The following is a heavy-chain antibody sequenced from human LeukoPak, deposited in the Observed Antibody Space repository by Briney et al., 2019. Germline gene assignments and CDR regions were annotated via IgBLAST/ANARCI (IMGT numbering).Heavy chain of an antibody. CDR2: IRYDGSNK. D-gene: IGHD3-22*01. Sequence: PGGSLRLSCAASGFTFSSYGMHWVRQAPGKGLEWVAFIRYDGSNKYYADSVKGRFTISRDNSKNTLYLQMNSLRAGDTAVYYCAGHLPRGFQRNDMIEEYWGQGTLVTVSS. J-gene: IGHJ4*02. CDR3: AGHLPRGFQRNDMIEEY. CDR1: GFTFSSYG. V-gene: IGHV3-30*02.